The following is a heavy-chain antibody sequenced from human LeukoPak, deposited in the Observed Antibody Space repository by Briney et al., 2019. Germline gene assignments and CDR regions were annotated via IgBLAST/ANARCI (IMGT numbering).Heavy chain of an antibody. V-gene: IGHV4-61*02. CDR1: GDSIGSGDYY. Sequence: PSETLSLTCTVSGDSIGSGDYYWTWIRQAAGQGLEWIGRIHTTGTTSYKTSLKSRVIISLETSKNQFSLKLTSVSAADTAVYYCARDRGATVARGVPSWFDPLGQGTLVTVSS. D-gene: IGHD3-10*01. CDR3: ARDRGATVARGVPSWFDP. CDR2: IHTTGTT. J-gene: IGHJ5*02.